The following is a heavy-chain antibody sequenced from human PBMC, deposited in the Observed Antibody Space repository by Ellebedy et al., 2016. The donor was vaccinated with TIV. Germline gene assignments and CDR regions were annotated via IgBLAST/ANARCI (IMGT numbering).Heavy chain of an antibody. D-gene: IGHD5-18*01. V-gene: IGHV3-74*01. CDR3: ASHTAMVIY. J-gene: IGHJ4*02. CDR2: INSDGSST. Sequence: GESLKISCAASGFTFSSYWMHWVRQAPGKGLVWVSRINSDGSSTSYADSVKGRFTISRDNAKNTLYLQMNSLRAEDTAVYYCASHTAMVIYWGQGTLVTVSS. CDR1: GFTFSSYW.